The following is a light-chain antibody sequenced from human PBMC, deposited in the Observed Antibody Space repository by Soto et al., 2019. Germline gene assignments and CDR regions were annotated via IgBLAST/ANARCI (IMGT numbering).Light chain of an antibody. CDR1: SSDVGSYNL. CDR3: CSYAGRGTFV. CDR2: DVT. Sequence: QSALTQPASVSESPGQSITISCTGTSSDVGSYNLVSLYQQQPDKAPKLMIFDVTKRPSGVSDRFSGSKSGNTASLTISGIQTEDEADYYCCSYAGRGTFVFGTGTKLPVL. J-gene: IGLJ1*01. V-gene: IGLV2-23*02.